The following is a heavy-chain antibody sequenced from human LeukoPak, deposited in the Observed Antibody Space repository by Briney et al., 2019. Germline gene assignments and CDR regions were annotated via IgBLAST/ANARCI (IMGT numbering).Heavy chain of an antibody. Sequence: PSETLSLTCTVSGGSISSYYWSWIRQPAGKGLEWIGRIYTSGSTNYNPSLKSRVTMSVDTSKNQFSLKLTSVTAADTAVYYCARLKDYDSSGNDAFDIWGQGTMVTVSS. J-gene: IGHJ3*02. CDR1: GGSISSYY. CDR2: IYTSGST. CDR3: ARLKDYDSSGNDAFDI. D-gene: IGHD3-22*01. V-gene: IGHV4-4*07.